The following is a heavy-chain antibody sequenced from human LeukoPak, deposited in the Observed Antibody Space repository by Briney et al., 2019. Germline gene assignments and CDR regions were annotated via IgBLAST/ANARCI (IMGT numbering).Heavy chain of an antibody. J-gene: IGHJ4*02. V-gene: IGHV1-2*06. D-gene: IGHD6-13*01. CDR3: ARGGNRYSTFDY. CDR1: GYTFTGYY. Sequence: ASVKVSCKASGYTFTGYYMHWVRQAPGQGLEWMGRINPNSGGTNYAQKFQGRVTMTRDTSINTAYMELSRLRSDDTAVYYCARGGNRYSTFDYWGQGTLVTVSS. CDR2: INPNSGGT.